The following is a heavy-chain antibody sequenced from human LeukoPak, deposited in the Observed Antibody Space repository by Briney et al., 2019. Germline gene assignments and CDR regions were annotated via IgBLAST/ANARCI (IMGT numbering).Heavy chain of an antibody. J-gene: IGHJ4*02. D-gene: IGHD7-27*01. V-gene: IGHV4-59*01. Sequence: PSETLSLTCTVSGGSISSYYWNWIRQPPGKGLEWIGYIYYSGSTNYNPSLKSRVTISVDTSKNQLSLKLSSVTAADTAVYYCARVLTGKFDYWGRGTLVTVSS. CDR3: ARVLTGKFDY. CDR2: IYYSGST. CDR1: GGSISSYY.